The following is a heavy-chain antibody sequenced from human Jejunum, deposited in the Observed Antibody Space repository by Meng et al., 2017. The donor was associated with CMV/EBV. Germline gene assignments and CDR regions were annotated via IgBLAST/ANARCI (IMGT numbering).Heavy chain of an antibody. V-gene: IGHV1-2*02. CDR1: EYTFIDYY. CDR2: INPNSGGT. Sequence: ASEYTFIDYYMHWVRQAPGQGLEWMGWINPNSGGTNYAQKFQGRVTMTRDTSISTAYMELSRLRSDDTAVYYCARDQRRGYWFDPWGQGTLVTVSS. J-gene: IGHJ5*02. D-gene: IGHD3-10*01. CDR3: ARDQRRGYWFDP.